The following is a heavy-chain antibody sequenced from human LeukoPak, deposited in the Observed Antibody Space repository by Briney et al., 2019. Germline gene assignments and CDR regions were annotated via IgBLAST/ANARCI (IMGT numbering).Heavy chain of an antibody. V-gene: IGHV3-7*01. J-gene: IGHJ5*02. D-gene: IGHD2-2*01. Sequence: GESLRLSCAASGFTFSTYWMSWVRQAPGKGLEWVANIKQDGTEKYYVDSVWGRFTISRDNAKNLLYLQMNSLRAEDTAVYYCARGFVVVPAAKGWFDPWGQGTLVTVSS. CDR3: ARGFVVVPAAKGWFDP. CDR2: IKQDGTEK. CDR1: GFTFSTYW.